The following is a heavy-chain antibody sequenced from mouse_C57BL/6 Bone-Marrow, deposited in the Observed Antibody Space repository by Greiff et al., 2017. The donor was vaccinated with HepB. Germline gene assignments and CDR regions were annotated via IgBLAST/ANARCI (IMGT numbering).Heavy chain of an antibody. CDR2: INPSTGGT. CDR3: ARERGRHEYAY. V-gene: IGHV1-42*01. J-gene: IGHJ2*01. CDR1: GYSFTGYY. Sequence: VHVKQSGPELVKPGASVKISCKASGYSFTGYYMNWVKQSPEKSLEWIGEINPSTGGTTYNQKFKAKATLTVDKSSSTAYMQLKSLTSEDSAVYYCARERGRHEYAYWGQGTTLTGAS. D-gene: IGHD1-3*01.